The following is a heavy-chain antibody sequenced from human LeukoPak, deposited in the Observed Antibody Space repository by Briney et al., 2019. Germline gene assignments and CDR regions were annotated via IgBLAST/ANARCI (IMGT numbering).Heavy chain of an antibody. CDR1: GGSISSYY. J-gene: IGHJ4*02. CDR3: ASARIVGATVFDY. Sequence: PSETLSLTCTVSGGSISSYYWSWIRQPPGKGLEWIGYIYYSGSTNYNPSLKSRVTISVDTSKNQFSLKLSSVTAADTAVYYCASARIVGATVFDYWGQGTLVTVSS. V-gene: IGHV4-59*01. CDR2: IYYSGST. D-gene: IGHD1-26*01.